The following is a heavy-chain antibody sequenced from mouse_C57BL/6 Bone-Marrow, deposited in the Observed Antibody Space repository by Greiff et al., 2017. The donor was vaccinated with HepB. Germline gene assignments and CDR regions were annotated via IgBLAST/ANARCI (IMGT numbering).Heavy chain of an antibody. V-gene: IGHV1-55*01. Sequence: LVESGAELVKPGASVKMSCKASGYTFTSYWITWVKQRPGQGLEWIGDIYPGSGSTNYNEKFKSKATLTVDTSSSTAYMQLSSLTSEDSAVYYCARSGLLREGFAYWGQGTLVTVSA. CDR3: ARSGLLREGFAY. CDR1: GYTFTSYW. J-gene: IGHJ3*01. D-gene: IGHD1-1*01. CDR2: IYPGSGST.